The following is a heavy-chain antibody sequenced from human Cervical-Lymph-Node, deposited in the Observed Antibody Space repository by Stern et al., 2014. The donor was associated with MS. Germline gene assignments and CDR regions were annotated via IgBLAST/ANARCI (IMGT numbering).Heavy chain of an antibody. CDR3: ARRPYSSSPLRFDY. CDR1: GYSFTSYW. J-gene: IGHJ4*02. D-gene: IGHD6-13*01. CDR2: IYPGDSYT. V-gene: IGHV5-51*01. Sequence: EVQLVQSGAEVKKPGESLKISCKGSGYSFTSYWIGWVRQMPGKGLEWVGIIYPGDSYTTYRPSFQGQVTISADKSTSTAYLQWSSLKASDTAMYYCARRPYSSSPLRFDYWGQGTLVTVSS.